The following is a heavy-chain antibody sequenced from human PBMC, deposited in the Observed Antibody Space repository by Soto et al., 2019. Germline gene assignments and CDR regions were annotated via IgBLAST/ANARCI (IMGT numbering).Heavy chain of an antibody. V-gene: IGHV3-23*01. Sequence: EVKLLESGGGLVQPGGSLRLSCAASGFAFGNYALNWVRQAPGKGLEWVSGITNSGGSTYYADSVKGRFTISRDNSKNTVYLLMNSLRVEDTALYYCAKELFSGSWITGNSWGQGTLVTVSS. CDR2: ITNSGGST. CDR1: GFAFGNYA. D-gene: IGHD5-12*01. CDR3: AKELFSGSWITGNS. J-gene: IGHJ4*02.